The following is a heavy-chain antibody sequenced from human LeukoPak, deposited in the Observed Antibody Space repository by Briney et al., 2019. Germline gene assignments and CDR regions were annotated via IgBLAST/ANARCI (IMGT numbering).Heavy chain of an antibody. CDR2: ISYDGSNK. V-gene: IGHV3-30*04. J-gene: IGHJ4*02. CDR1: GFTFSSYA. D-gene: IGHD2-21*01. Sequence: GGSLRLSCAASGFTFSSYAMHWVRQAPGKGLEWVAVISYDGSNKYYPDSVKGRFTISRDNSKNTLYLQMNSLRAEDTAVYYCARERHIRSHFDYWGQGTLVTVSS. CDR3: ARERHIRSHFDY.